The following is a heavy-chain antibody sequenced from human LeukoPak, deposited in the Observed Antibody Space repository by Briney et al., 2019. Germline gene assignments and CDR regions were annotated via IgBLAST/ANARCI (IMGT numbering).Heavy chain of an antibody. CDR3: ARYYDGSGSPRFDP. CDR1: GDSMSSGYY. D-gene: IGHD3-22*01. CDR2: IHHSGSS. J-gene: IGHJ5*02. Sequence: SETLSLTCTVSGDSMSSGYYWGWIRQPPGRGLEWIGSIHHSGSSYYNPSLKSRVTISVDTSKNQFSLKLSSVTAADTAVHSCARYYDGSGSPRFDPWGQGTLVSVSS. V-gene: IGHV4-38-2*02.